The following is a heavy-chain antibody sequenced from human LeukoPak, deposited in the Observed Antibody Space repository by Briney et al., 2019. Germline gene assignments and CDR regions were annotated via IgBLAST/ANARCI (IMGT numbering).Heavy chain of an antibody. J-gene: IGHJ6*03. Sequence: PSETLSLTCAVYGGSFSGYYWSWIRQPPGKGLEWIGEINHSGSTNYNPSLKSRATISVDTSKNQFSLKLSSVTAADTAVYYCARRRVRGISGYYYYYYYMDVWGKGTTVTVSS. V-gene: IGHV4-34*01. CDR2: INHSGST. CDR3: ARRRVRGISGYYYYYYYMDV. D-gene: IGHD3-10*02. CDR1: GGSFSGYY.